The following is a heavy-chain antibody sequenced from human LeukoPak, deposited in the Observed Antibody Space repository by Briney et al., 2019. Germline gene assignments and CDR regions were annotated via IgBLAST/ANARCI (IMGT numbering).Heavy chain of an antibody. J-gene: IGHJ3*02. CDR1: GFTFSSHW. V-gene: IGHV3-7*01. Sequence: PGGSLRLSXAASGFTFSSHWMSWIRQAPGKGLEWVANINQDGSVKYYVDSVKGRFTISRDNAKNSLYLQINSLRAEDSAVYYCAREGDYTWSFLIWGQGTMVTVSS. CDR2: INQDGSVK. D-gene: IGHD1-26*01. CDR3: AREGDYTWSFLI.